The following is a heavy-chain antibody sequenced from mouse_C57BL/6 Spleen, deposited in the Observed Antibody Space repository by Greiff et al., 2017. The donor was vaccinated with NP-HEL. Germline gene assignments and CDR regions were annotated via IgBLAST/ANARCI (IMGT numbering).Heavy chain of an antibody. V-gene: IGHV1-15*01. CDR1: GYTFTDYE. J-gene: IGHJ3*01. CDR2: IDPETGGT. Sequence: VQLQQSGAELVRPGASVTLSCKASGYTFTDYEMHWVKQTPVHGLEWIGAIDPETGGTASNQKFKGKAILTADKSSSTAYMELRSLTSEDSAVYYCTRPYGNYVAWFAYWGQGTLVTVSA. CDR3: TRPYGNYVAWFAY. D-gene: IGHD2-1*01.